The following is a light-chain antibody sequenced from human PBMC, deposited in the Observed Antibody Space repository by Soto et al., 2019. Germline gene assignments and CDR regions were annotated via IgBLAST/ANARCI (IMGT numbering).Light chain of an antibody. Sequence: QSALTQPASVSGSPGQSITISCTGTSSDVGSYNLVSWYQQHPGKAPKLMIYEGSKRPSGVSNRFSGSKSGNTASLTISGLQAEGEADYYCCSYAGSSTLRGHVVFGGGTKLTVL. J-gene: IGLJ2*01. CDR1: SSDVGSYNL. CDR2: EGS. CDR3: CSYAGSSTLRGHVV. V-gene: IGLV2-23*01.